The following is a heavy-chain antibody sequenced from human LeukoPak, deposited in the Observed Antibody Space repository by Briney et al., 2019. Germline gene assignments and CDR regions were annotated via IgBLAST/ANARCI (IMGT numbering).Heavy chain of an antibody. J-gene: IGHJ3*02. CDR2: IYYSGST. V-gene: IGHV4-39*07. Sequence: TSETLSLTCTVSGGSISSSSYYWGWIRQPPGKGLEWIGSIYYSGSTYYNPSLKSRVTISVDTSKNQFSLRLSSVTAADTAVYYCARQDTVIDAFDIWGQGTMVTVSS. CDR1: GGSISSSSYY. CDR3: ARQDTVIDAFDI.